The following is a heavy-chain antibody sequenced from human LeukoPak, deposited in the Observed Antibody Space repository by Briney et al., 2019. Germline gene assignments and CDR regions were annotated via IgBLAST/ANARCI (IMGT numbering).Heavy chain of an antibody. CDR1: GYTFTYYY. V-gene: IGHV1-69-2*01. CDR2: VDPEDGET. Sequence: ASVKVSCKVSGYTFTYYYMHWVQHAPGKGLEWMGLVDPEDGETIYAEKFQGRVTITADTSTDTAYMELSSLRSEDTAVYYCATDRRYCSSTSCYSHYFDYWGQGTLVTVSS. D-gene: IGHD2-2*01. CDR3: ATDRRYCSSTSCYSHYFDY. J-gene: IGHJ4*02.